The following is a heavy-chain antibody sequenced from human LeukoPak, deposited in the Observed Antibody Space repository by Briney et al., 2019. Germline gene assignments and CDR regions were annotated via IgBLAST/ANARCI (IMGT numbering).Heavy chain of an antibody. J-gene: IGHJ4*02. CDR3: PGLGLHIY. D-gene: IGHD1-7*01. Sequence: GGSLRLSCAASGFTFTSYAMRWVGQAPGKGLVSLSAILYSGDRTAYADSVKGRFTISRDNSNNMLYLQMHSLRAQATAVYYCPGLGLHIYWGQGTLVTSSS. CDR1: GFTFTSYA. CDR2: ILYSGDRT. V-gene: IGHV3-23*01.